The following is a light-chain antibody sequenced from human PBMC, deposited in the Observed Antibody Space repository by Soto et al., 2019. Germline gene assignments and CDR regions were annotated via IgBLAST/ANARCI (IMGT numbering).Light chain of an antibody. Sequence: QSVLTQSPSASASLGTSVKFTCTLTSGHSDYAIAWHQQRPEKGPRFLMKLDSDGSHTKGAGIPDRFSGSSSGAERFLTISSLQSEDEADYYCQTWDSGIQVFGGGTKLTVL. V-gene: IGLV4-69*01. CDR1: SGHSDYA. CDR2: LDSDGSH. CDR3: QTWDSGIQV. J-gene: IGLJ3*02.